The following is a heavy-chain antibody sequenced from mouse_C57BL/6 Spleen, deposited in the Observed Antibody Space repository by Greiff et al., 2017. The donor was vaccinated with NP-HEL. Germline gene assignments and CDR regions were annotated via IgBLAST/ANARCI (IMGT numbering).Heavy chain of an antibody. CDR1: GYTFTSYW. CDR3: ARERYYARDY. Sequence: QVQLQQPGAELVKPGASVKLSCKASGYTFTSYWMQWVKQRPGQGLEWIGEIDPSDSYTNSNQKFKGKATLTVDTSSSTAYMQLSSLTSEDSAVYYCARERYYARDYWGQGTTLTVSS. V-gene: IGHV1-50*01. CDR2: IDPSDSYT. D-gene: IGHD1-1*01. J-gene: IGHJ2*01.